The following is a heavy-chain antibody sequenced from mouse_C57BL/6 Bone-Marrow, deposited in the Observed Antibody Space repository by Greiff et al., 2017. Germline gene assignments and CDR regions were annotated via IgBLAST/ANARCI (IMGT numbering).Heavy chain of an antibody. V-gene: IGHV1-85*01. Sequence: QVQLQQSGPELVKPGASVKLSCKASGYTFTSYDINWVKQRPGQGLEWIGWIYPRDGSTKYNEKFKGKATLTVDTSSSTAYMEHHSLTSEDSAVYFCARLEFDGSGGDCDFDVWGTGTTVTVSS. J-gene: IGHJ1*03. CDR1: GYTFTSYD. CDR2: IYPRDGST. CDR3: ARLEFDGSGGDCDFDV. D-gene: IGHD1-1*01.